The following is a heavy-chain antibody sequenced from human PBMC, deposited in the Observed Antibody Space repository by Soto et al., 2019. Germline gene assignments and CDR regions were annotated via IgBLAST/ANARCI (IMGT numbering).Heavy chain of an antibody. V-gene: IGHV3-23*04. CDR1: GFTFSSYA. D-gene: IGHD3-9*01. Sequence: VQLVESGGGVVQPGRSLRLSCAASGFTFSSYAMSWVRQAPGKGLEWVSAISGSGGSTYYADSVKGRFTISRDNSKNTLYLQMNSLRAEDTAVYYCATGSILTGYYDYWGQGTLVTVSS. CDR3: ATGSILTGYYDY. CDR2: ISGSGGST. J-gene: IGHJ4*02.